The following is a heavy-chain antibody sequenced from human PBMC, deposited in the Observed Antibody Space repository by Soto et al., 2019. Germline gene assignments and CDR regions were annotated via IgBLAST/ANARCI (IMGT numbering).Heavy chain of an antibody. CDR2: IYHSGST. CDR1: GASISSSHW. J-gene: IGHJ2*01. CDR3: VRKDYSDWFFDL. Sequence: QVQLQESGPGLVKPSGTLSLTCAVSGASISSSHWWSWVRQPPGKGLEWIGEIYHSGSTYSNASLKSRVAISLDKSKNQFSLKLRSVTAADTAVYYCVRKDYSDWFFDLWGRGTLVTVSS. V-gene: IGHV4-4*02. D-gene: IGHD4-4*01.